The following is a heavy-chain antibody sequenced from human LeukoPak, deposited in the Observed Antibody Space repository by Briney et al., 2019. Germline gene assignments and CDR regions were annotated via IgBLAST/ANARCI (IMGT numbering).Heavy chain of an antibody. CDR3: AKGNPGLYSSSWDY. D-gene: IGHD6-6*01. J-gene: IGHJ4*02. CDR1: GFTFEDYA. Sequence: GRSLRLSCAGSGFTFEDYAMHWVRQAPGKGLEWVSGVTWNSVTIHYADSVKGRFTISRDNAKSSLYLQMDSLGAEDTALYYCAKGNPGLYSSSWDYWGQGTLVTVSS. CDR2: VTWNSVTI. V-gene: IGHV3-9*01.